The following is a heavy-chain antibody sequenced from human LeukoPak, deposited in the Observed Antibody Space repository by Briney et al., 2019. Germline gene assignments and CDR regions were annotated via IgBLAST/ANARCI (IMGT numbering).Heavy chain of an antibody. V-gene: IGHV3-48*03. CDR3: AREYNEFDY. D-gene: IGHD1-14*01. CDR2: ISGSGSTI. Sequence: GGSLRLSCAASGFAFGSYEMNWVRQAPGKGLEWVSYISGSGSTIYYADSVKGRFSISRDNAKNSLYLQMSSLRAEDTAVYYCAREYNEFDYWGQGTLVTVSS. CDR1: GFAFGSYE. J-gene: IGHJ4*02.